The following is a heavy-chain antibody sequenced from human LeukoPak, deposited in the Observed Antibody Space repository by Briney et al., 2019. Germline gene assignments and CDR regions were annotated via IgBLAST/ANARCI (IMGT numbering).Heavy chain of an antibody. CDR1: GFSFSDSW. V-gene: IGHV3-7*01. J-gene: IGHJ4*02. D-gene: IGHD5-12*01. CDR3: ARGGYSFDY. Sequence: GGSLRLSCVASGFSFSDSWMSWVRQAPGKGLEWVARLHPDGSERNYVGSVEGRFTVSGDNAKSSLYLQMNSLRVEDTAVYYCARGGYSFDYLGQGTLVTVSS. CDR2: LHPDGSER.